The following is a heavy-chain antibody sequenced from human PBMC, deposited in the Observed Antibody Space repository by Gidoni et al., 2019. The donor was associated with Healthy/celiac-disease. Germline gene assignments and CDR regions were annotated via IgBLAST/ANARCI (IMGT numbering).Heavy chain of an antibody. Sequence: QLQLQESGPGLVKPSETLALTCTGSRGPSSSSSYYWGWIRQPPGKGLEWIGGIYYSGSTYYNPSLKSRVTISVDTSKNQFSLKLSSVTAADTAVFYCARHVGYCSSTSCYSTHFDYWGQGTLVTVSS. CDR2: IYYSGST. D-gene: IGHD2-2*01. V-gene: IGHV4-39*01. CDR3: ARHVGYCSSTSCYSTHFDY. CDR1: RGPSSSSSYY. J-gene: IGHJ4*02.